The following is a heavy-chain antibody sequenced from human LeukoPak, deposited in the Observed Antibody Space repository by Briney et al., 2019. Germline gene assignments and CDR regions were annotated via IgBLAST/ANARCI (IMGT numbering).Heavy chain of an antibody. CDR1: GYTFTSYG. J-gene: IGHJ5*02. CDR2: ISAYNGNT. D-gene: IGHD2-2*01. CDR3: ARVNIVVVPAKNWFDP. V-gene: IGHV1-18*04. Sequence: ASVKVSCKASGYTFTSYGISWVRQAPGQGLEWMGWISAYNGNTNYAQKLQGRVTMTTDTSTSTAYTELRSLRSDDTAVYYCARVNIVVVPAKNWFDPWGQGTLVTVSS.